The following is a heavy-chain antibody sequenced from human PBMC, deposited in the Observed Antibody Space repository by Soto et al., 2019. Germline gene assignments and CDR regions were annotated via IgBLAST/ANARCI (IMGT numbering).Heavy chain of an antibody. CDR3: ARYSEAGTTTTYFDY. Sequence: PGESLKISCKGSGYSFTTYWIAGVRQMPGSGLEWMGIIYPDDSDTRYSPSLQGQVTLSADKSITTAYLQWSSLKASDTAMYYCARYSEAGTTTTYFDYWGQGTLVTVSS. D-gene: IGHD1-1*01. V-gene: IGHV5-51*01. J-gene: IGHJ4*02. CDR1: GYSFTTYW. CDR2: IYPDDSDT.